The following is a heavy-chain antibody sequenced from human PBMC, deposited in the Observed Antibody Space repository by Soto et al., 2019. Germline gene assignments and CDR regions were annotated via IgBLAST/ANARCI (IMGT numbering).Heavy chain of an antibody. CDR1: GFTFSSYG. D-gene: IGHD1-26*01. Sequence: GGSLRLSCAAPGFTFSSYGMHWARQAPGKGREWLAVIRYDRGIEYYADYVKGRLTINRSISKNTLFLQMNIVSAEDTAVYFCAKDLWTTRGLVASAFGSWGQGTLVTVSS. CDR2: IRYDRGIE. V-gene: IGHV3-30*02. CDR3: AKDLWTTRGLVASAFGS. J-gene: IGHJ4*02.